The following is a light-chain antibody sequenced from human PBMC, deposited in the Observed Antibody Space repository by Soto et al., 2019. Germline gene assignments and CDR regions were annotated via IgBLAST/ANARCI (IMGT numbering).Light chain of an antibody. Sequence: PGERATLSCRASQSVSSNYLAWFQQRPGQAPRLLIYVASSSATGIPDRFSGSASGTDFTLTISRLEPEDSAVYYCQQYGSSPYTFGQGTKLEIK. CDR1: QSVSSNY. CDR2: VAS. CDR3: QQYGSSPYT. J-gene: IGKJ2*01. V-gene: IGKV3-20*01.